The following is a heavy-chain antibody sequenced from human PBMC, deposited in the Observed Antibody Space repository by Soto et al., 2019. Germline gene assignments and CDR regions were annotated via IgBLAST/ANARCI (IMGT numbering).Heavy chain of an antibody. J-gene: IGHJ4*02. CDR2: ISAYNGNT. V-gene: IGHV1-18*01. D-gene: IGHD6-13*01. CDR3: ARVRGDRIAAAATFDH. CDR1: GYTFTSYG. Sequence: ASVKVSCKASGYTFTSYGISWVRQAPGQGLEWMGWISAYNGNTNYAQKLQGRVTMTTDTSTSTAYMELRSLRSEDTAVYYCARVRGDRIAAAATFDHWGQGTLVTVSS.